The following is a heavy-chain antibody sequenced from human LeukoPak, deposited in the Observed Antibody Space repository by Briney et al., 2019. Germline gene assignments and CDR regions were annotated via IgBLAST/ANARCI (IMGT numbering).Heavy chain of an antibody. D-gene: IGHD3-22*01. CDR3: AREGYYDSSSDY. CDR2: IYSGGST. J-gene: IGHJ4*02. V-gene: IGHV3-53*01. Sequence: GGSLRLSCAASGFTVSSNYMSWVRQAPGKGLEWVSVIYSGGSTYYADSVKGRFTISRDNSKNTLYLQMNSLRAEDTAVYYCAREGYYDSSSDYWGQGALVIVSS. CDR1: GFTVSSNY.